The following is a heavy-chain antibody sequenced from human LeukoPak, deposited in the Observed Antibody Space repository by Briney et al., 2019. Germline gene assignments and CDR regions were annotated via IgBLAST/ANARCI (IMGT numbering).Heavy chain of an antibody. D-gene: IGHD3-22*01. CDR2: INPNSGGT. J-gene: IGHJ3*02. CDR1: GYTFTGYY. V-gene: IGHV1-2*02. CDR3: AGEGVYYYDSSGYGAFDN. Sequence: ASVKVSCKASGYTFTGYYMHWVRQAPGQGLEWMGWINPNSGGTNYAQKFQGRVTMTRDASISTAYMELSRLRSDDTAVYYCAGEGVYYYDSSGYGAFDNWGQGTMVTVSS.